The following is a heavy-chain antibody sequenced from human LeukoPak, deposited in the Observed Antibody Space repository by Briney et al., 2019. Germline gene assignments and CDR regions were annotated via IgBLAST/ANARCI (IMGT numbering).Heavy chain of an antibody. CDR1: GFTLSSYG. CDR2: IDYSGGSS. V-gene: IGHV3-23*01. CDR3: AKDRLERRPPDDFDY. Sequence: GGSLRLSCTVSGFTLSSYGMSWIRQAPGKGLEWVSSIDYSGGSSYYADSVKGRFTISRDNSKNTLYLQMNSLRAEDTAVYYCAKDRLERRPPDDFDYWGQGTLVTVSS. D-gene: IGHD1-1*01. J-gene: IGHJ4*02.